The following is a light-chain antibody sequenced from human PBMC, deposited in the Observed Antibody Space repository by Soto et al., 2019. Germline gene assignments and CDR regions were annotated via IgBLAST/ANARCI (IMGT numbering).Light chain of an antibody. V-gene: IGKV4-1*01. CDR2: WAS. J-gene: IGKJ1*01. CDR1: QSVLYSSNNKNY. Sequence: DIVMTQSPDSLAVSLGERATINCKSSQSVLYSSNNKNYLAWYQQKPGQPPKLLIYWASTRESGVPDRFSGSGSGTDFTLPISSLQAEDVAVYYCQQYYRPWTFGQGTKAEIK. CDR3: QQYYRPWT.